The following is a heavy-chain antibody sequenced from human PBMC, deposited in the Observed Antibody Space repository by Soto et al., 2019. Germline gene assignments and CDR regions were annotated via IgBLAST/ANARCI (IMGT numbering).Heavy chain of an antibody. CDR1: GYTFTSYY. CDR3: ATGDMIVAYDAFDI. D-gene: IGHD3-22*01. CDR2: INPSGGST. Sequence: ASVKVSCKASGYTFTSYYMHWVRQAPGQGLEWMGIINPSGGSTSYAQKFQGRVTMTRATSTDTAYMELSSLRSEDTAVYYCATGDMIVAYDAFDIWGQGTMVTVSS. J-gene: IGHJ3*02. V-gene: IGHV1-46*01.